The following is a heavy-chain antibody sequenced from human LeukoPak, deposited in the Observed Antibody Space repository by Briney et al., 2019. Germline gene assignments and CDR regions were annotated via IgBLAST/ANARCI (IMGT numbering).Heavy chain of an antibody. D-gene: IGHD3-16*02. V-gene: IGHV3-23*01. Sequence: GGSLRLSCAASGLIFSTYAMIWFLQAPGKGLEWVLTISGGGADTSYADSVMGRLTISTGNSKNKLYLHINSLMTEDKAAYYFAKQRAGYTNPYYFDYWGQGTLVTVSS. J-gene: IGHJ4*02. CDR2: ISGGGADT. CDR1: GLIFSTYA. CDR3: AKQRAGYTNPYYFDY.